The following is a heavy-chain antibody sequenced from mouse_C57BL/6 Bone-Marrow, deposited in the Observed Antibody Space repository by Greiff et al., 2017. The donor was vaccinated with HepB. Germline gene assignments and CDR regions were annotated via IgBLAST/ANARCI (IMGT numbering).Heavy chain of an antibody. J-gene: IGHJ3*01. CDR3: ARDRWLEAWFAY. Sequence: EVQLQESGGGLVKPGGSLKLSCAASGFTFSSYAMSWVRQTPEKRLEWVATISDGGSYTYYPDNVKGRFTISRDNAKNNLYLQMSHLKSEDTAMYYCARDRWLEAWFAYWGQGTLVTVSA. CDR2: ISDGGSYT. V-gene: IGHV5-4*01. D-gene: IGHD2-3*01. CDR1: GFTFSSYA.